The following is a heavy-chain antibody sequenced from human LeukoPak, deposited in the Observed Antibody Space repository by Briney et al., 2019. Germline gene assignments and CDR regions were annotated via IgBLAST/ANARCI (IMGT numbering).Heavy chain of an antibody. CDR2: IYYSGST. CDR1: GGSISSGDYY. V-gene: IGHV4-30-4*01. J-gene: IGHJ4*02. D-gene: IGHD1-26*01. Sequence: PSETLSLTCTVSGGSISSGDYYWSWIRQPPEKGLEWIGYIYYSGSTYYNPSLKSRVTISVDTSKNQFSLKLSSVTAADTAVYYCAKARQDLRVGAPQSTYFDYWGQRTLVTVSS. CDR3: AKARQDLRVGAPQSTYFDY.